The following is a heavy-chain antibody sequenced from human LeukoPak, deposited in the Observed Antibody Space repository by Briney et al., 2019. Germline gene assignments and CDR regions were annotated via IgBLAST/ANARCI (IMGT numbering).Heavy chain of an antibody. CDR3: ARGGGSGSYYFAPAKNWFDP. V-gene: IGHV3-7*01. J-gene: IGHJ5*02. CDR2: IKQDGSEK. D-gene: IGHD1-26*01. CDR1: GFTFSSYW. Sequence: GGSLRLSCAASGFTFSSYWMSWVRQAPGKGLEWVANIKQDGSEKYYVDSVKGRFTISRDNAKNSLYLQMNSLRAEDTAVYYCARGGGSGSYYFAPAKNWFDPWGQGTLVTVSS.